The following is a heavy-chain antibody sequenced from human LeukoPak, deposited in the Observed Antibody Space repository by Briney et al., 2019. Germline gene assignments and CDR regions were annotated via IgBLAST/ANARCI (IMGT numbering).Heavy chain of an antibody. CDR1: GGTFSSYA. CDR2: IIPILGIA. CDR3: ARGEAVAGSWAFDY. J-gene: IGHJ4*02. D-gene: IGHD6-19*01. V-gene: IGHV1-69*04. Sequence: SVKVSYKASGGTFSSYAISWVRQAPGQGLEWMGRIIPILGIANYAQKFQGRVTITADKSTSTAYMELSSLRSEDTAVYYCARGEAVAGSWAFDYWGQGTLVTVSS.